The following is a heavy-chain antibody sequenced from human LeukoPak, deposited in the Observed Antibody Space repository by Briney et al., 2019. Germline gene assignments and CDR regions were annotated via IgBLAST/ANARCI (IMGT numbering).Heavy chain of an antibody. CDR3: ARGRYSSSWYYFDY. Sequence: GRSLRLSCAASGFTFSSYGMHWVRQAPGKGLEWVAVIWYDGSNKYYADSVKGRFTISGDNSKNTLYLQMNSLRAEDTAVYYCARGRYSSSWYYFDYWGQGTLVTVSS. CDR1: GFTFSSYG. CDR2: IWYDGSNK. D-gene: IGHD6-13*01. J-gene: IGHJ4*02. V-gene: IGHV3-33*01.